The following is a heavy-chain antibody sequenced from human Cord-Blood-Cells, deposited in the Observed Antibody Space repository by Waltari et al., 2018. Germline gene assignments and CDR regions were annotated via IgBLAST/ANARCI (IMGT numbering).Heavy chain of an antibody. Sequence: QLQLQESGPGLVKPSETLSLTCTVSGGPISSSSYYWGWIRQPPGKGLEWIGSIYYSGSTYYNPSLKSRVTISVDTSKNQFSLKLSSVTAADTAVYYCARQYSGSSHDAFDIWGQGAMVTVSS. V-gene: IGHV4-39*01. J-gene: IGHJ3*02. CDR3: ARQYSGSSHDAFDI. D-gene: IGHD1-26*01. CDR1: GGPISSSSYY. CDR2: IYYSGST.